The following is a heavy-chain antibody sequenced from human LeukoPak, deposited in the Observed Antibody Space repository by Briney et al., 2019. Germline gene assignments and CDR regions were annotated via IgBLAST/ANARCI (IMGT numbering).Heavy chain of an antibody. CDR1: GYTFTSYG. J-gene: IGHJ4*02. CDR2: VSAYNGNT. D-gene: IGHD1-7*01. Sequence: ASVKVSCKASGYTFTSYGISWVRQAPGQGLEWMGWVSAYNGNTNYAQKLQGRVTMTTDTSTSTAYMELRSLRSDDTAVYYCARDRPRYNWNYEDYWGQGTLVTVST. V-gene: IGHV1-18*01. CDR3: ARDRPRYNWNYEDY.